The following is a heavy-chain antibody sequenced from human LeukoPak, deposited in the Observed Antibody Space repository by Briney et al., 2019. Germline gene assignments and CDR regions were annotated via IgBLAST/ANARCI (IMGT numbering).Heavy chain of an antibody. J-gene: IGHJ4*02. CDR2: TYYRSKWCT. CDR3: ARGGRGYCSSSTCYSDF. V-gene: IGHV6-1*01. D-gene: IGHD2-2*01. CDR1: GDSVSNDSGA. Sequence: SQTLSLTCAISGDSVSNDSGAWNWIRQSPSRGLEWLGRTYYRSKWCTDYAVSVRGRITINPDTSKNQFSLHLNSVTPEDTAVYYCARGGRGYCSSSTCYSDFWDQGTLVTVSS.